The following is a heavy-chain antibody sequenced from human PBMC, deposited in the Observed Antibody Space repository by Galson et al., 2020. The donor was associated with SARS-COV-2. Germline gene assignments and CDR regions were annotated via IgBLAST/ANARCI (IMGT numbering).Heavy chain of an antibody. CDR1: GFTFSSYA. Sequence: GESLKISCAASGFTFSSYAMSWVRQAPGKGLEWVSGISGSGGITYYADSVKGRFTISRDNSKNTLYLQMNSLRAEDSAVYYCARGSTTSSGGWFDPWGQGTLVTVSS. CDR3: ARGSTTSSGGWFDP. V-gene: IGHV3-23*01. CDR2: ISGSGGIT. D-gene: IGHD2-2*01. J-gene: IGHJ5*02.